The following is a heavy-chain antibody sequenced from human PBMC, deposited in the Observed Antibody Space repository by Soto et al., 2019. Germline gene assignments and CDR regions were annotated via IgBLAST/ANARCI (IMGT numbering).Heavy chain of an antibody. V-gene: IGHV3-21*01. CDR2: ISSSSSYI. Sequence: EVQLVESGGGLVKPGGSLRLSCAASGFTFSSYSMNWVRQAPGKGLEWVSSISSSSSYIYYADSVKGRFTISRDNAKNSLYLQMNSLKAEDTAVYYCARYTSVYDLVYFDYWGQGTLVTVSS. CDR3: ARYTSVYDLVYFDY. D-gene: IGHD5-12*01. CDR1: GFTFSSYS. J-gene: IGHJ4*02.